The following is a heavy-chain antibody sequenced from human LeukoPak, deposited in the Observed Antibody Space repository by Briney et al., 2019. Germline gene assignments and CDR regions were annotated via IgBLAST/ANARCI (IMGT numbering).Heavy chain of an antibody. J-gene: IGHJ6*02. CDR1: GFTFSSYG. V-gene: IGHV3-33*01. CDR2: IWYDGSNK. Sequence: GGSLRLSCAASGFTFSSYGMHWVRQAPGKGLEWVAVIWYDGSNKYYADSVKGRFTISRDNSKNTLYLQMNSLRAEDTAVYYCARDPKSSGWYPWQIGFGSLSSYYGMDVWGQGTTVTVSS. D-gene: IGHD6-19*01. CDR3: ARDPKSSGWYPWQIGFGSLSSYYGMDV.